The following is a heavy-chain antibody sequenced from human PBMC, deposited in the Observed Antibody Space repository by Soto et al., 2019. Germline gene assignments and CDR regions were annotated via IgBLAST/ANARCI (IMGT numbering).Heavy chain of an antibody. Sequence: GGSLRLSCAASGFTFSSYGMHWVRQAPGKGLEWVAVISYDGSNKYYADSVKGRFTISRDNSKNTLYLQMNSLRAEDTAVYYCARDRKLTMVRGVFDYWGQGTLVTVSS. D-gene: IGHD3-10*01. CDR1: GFTFSSYG. CDR3: ARDRKLTMVRGVFDY. J-gene: IGHJ4*02. CDR2: ISYDGSNK. V-gene: IGHV3-30*03.